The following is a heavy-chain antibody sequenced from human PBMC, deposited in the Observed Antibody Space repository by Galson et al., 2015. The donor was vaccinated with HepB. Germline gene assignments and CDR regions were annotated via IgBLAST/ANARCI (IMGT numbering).Heavy chain of an antibody. CDR2: ISYDGSNK. J-gene: IGHJ6*02. CDR1: GFTFSSYG. Sequence: SLRLSCAASGFTFSSYGMHWVRQAPGKGLEWVAVISYDGSNKYYADSVKGRFTISRDNSKNTLYLQMNSLRAEDTAVYYCAKDERLPAQYYGMDVWGQGTTVTVSS. D-gene: IGHD1-26*01. V-gene: IGHV3-30*18. CDR3: AKDERLPAQYYGMDV.